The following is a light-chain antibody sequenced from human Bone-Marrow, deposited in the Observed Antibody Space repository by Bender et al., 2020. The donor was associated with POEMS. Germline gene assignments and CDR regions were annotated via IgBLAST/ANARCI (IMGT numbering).Light chain of an antibody. V-gene: IGLV3-25*03. CDR3: QSPDSSATVGV. CDR2: KDS. J-gene: IGLJ2*01. CDR1: ALPNQH. Sequence: SFELTQPPSVSVSPGQTARITCSADALPNQHAYWYQQKSGQAPVLLIYKDSERPSGIPERFSGSSSGTTVTLTITDVQAEDEADYYCQSPDSSATVGVFGGGTKLTVL.